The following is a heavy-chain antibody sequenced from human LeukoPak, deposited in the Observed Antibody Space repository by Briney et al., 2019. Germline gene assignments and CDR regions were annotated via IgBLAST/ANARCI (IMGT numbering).Heavy chain of an antibody. J-gene: IGHJ4*02. CDR2: TYPGDSDT. V-gene: IGHV5-51*01. CDR1: GYSFTSYC. CDR3: ARRIAVAGRQDFDY. Sequence: GESLQISCKGSGYSFTSYCIGWVRHMPGKGLEWMGITYPGDSDTRYSPSFQGQVTISADKSISTAYLQWSSLKASDTAMYYCARRIAVAGRQDFDYWGQGTLVTVAS. D-gene: IGHD6-19*01.